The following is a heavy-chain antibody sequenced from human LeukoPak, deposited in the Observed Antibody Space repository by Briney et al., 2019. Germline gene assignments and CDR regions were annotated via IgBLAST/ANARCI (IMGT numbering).Heavy chain of an antibody. Sequence: GASVKVSCKASGYTFTSYGISWVRQAPGQGIEWMGWISAYNGNTNYAQKLQGRVTMTTDTSTSTAYMELRSLRSDDTAVYYCARDRATTVTTWAEIDYWGQGTLVTVSS. J-gene: IGHJ4*02. CDR2: ISAYNGNT. CDR1: GYTFTSYG. V-gene: IGHV1-18*01. D-gene: IGHD4-17*01. CDR3: ARDRATTVTTWAEIDY.